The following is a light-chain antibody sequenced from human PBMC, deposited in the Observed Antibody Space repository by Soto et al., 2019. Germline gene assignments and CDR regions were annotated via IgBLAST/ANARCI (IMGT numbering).Light chain of an antibody. Sequence: EIVLTQSPGTLSLSPGERATLACRASESVTSTHLAWYQQKGGQAPRLLIYAISTRASGIPDRFSGSGSGTDFTLTISRLEPEDFVVYYCQRYGTSRGTFGQGTKLEIK. CDR2: AIS. V-gene: IGKV3-20*01. CDR1: ESVTSTH. J-gene: IGKJ2*01. CDR3: QRYGTSRGT.